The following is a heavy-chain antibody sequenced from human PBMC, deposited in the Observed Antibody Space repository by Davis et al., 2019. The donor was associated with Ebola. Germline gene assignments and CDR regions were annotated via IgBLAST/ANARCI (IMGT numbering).Heavy chain of an antibody. CDR1: GFTFSSYW. D-gene: IGHD3-10*01. Sequence: GGSLRLSCAASGFTFSSYWMSWVRQAPGKGLEWVANIKQDGSEKYYVDSVKGRFTISRDNAKNSLFLQMNSLRAEDTAVYYCARDLAYYGSGNNYPPPFDYWGQGTLVTVSS. J-gene: IGHJ4*02. CDR2: IKQDGSEK. CDR3: ARDLAYYGSGNNYPPPFDY. V-gene: IGHV3-7*01.